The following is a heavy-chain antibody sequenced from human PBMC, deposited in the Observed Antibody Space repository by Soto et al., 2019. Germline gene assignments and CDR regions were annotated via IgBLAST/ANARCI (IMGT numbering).Heavy chain of an antibody. V-gene: IGHV4-59*01. CDR3: ARASRYSSGWTGIDY. CDR1: GGSISSYY. J-gene: IGHJ4*02. Sequence: TLSLTCTVSGGSISSYYWSWIRQPPGKGLEWIGYIYYSGSTNYNPSLKSRVTISVDTSKNQFSLKLSSVTAADTAVYYCARASRYSSGWTGIDYWGQGTLVTVSS. CDR2: IYYSGST. D-gene: IGHD6-19*01.